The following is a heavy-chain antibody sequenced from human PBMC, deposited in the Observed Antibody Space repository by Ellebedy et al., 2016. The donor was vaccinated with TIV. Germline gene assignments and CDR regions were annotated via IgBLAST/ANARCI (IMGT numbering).Heavy chain of an antibody. CDR1: GFTFSSYA. D-gene: IGHD4-17*01. V-gene: IGHV3-23*01. Sequence: GGSLRLSXAASGFTFSSYAMSWVRQAPGKGLEWVSAISGGGGSTYYADSVKGRFTISRDNSKNTLYLQMNSLRAEDTAVYYCAKVKFEDYGDYATPADDYYGMDVWGQGTTVTVSS. CDR3: AKVKFEDYGDYATPADDYYGMDV. CDR2: ISGGGGST. J-gene: IGHJ6*02.